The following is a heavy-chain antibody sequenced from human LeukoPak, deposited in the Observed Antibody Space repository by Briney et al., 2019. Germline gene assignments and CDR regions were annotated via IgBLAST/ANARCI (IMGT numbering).Heavy chain of an antibody. CDR2: ISGSGGST. D-gene: IGHD4-23*01. CDR3: AKDLDGYGGIDGMDV. V-gene: IGHV3-23*01. Sequence: GGSLRLSCAASGFTFSRYAMSWVRQAPGKGLEWVSAISGSGGSTYYADSVKGRFTISRDNSKNTLYLQMNSLRAEDTAVYYCAKDLDGYGGIDGMDVWGQGTTVTVSS. J-gene: IGHJ6*02. CDR1: GFTFSRYA.